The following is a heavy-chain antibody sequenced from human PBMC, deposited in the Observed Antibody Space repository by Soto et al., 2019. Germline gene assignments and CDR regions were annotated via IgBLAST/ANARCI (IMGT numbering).Heavy chain of an antibody. CDR2: ISAYNGNT. V-gene: IGHV1-18*01. D-gene: IGHD3-10*01. CDR1: GYTFTSYG. J-gene: IGHJ6*02. CDR3: AITPGPFAGMAG. Sequence: DSVQPSCKASGYTFTSYGISWVRQAPGQGLEWMGWISAYNGNTSYAQKLQGRLTMTGDTSTDTAYMELTSLTSDDTAVYYCAITPGPFAGMAGRGQGTTVT.